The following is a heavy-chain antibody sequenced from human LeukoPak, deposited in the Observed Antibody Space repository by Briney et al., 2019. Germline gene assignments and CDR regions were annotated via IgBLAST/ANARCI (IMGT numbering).Heavy chain of an antibody. V-gene: IGHV3-7*05. CDR2: INQDGGDK. CDR3: TRDPPT. J-gene: IGHJ6*02. Sequence: GGSLRLSCAASGFTFSDYWMNWVRQAPGKGLEWVANINQDGGDKYYVHSVKGRFTISRDNAKNSLYLQMNSLRAEDTAVYYCTRDPPTWGQGTTVTVSS. CDR1: GFTFSDYW.